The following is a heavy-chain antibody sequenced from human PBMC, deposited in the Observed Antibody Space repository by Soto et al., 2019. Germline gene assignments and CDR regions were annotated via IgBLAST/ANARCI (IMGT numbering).Heavy chain of an antibody. V-gene: IGHV3-49*03. J-gene: IGHJ4*02. CDR2: IRSKAYGGTT. Sequence: GGSLRLSCTASGFTFGDYAMSWFRQAPGKGLEWVGFIRSKAYGGTTEYAASVKGRFTISRDDSKSIAYLQMNSLKTEDTAVYYCTSVYYDFWSGYSPYFDYWGQGTLVTVSS. D-gene: IGHD3-3*01. CDR1: GFTFGDYA. CDR3: TSVYYDFWSGYSPYFDY.